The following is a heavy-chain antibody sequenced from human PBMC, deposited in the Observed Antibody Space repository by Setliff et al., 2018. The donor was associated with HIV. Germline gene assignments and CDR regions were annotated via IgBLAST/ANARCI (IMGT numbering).Heavy chain of an antibody. V-gene: IGHV4-34*01. CDR1: GGSFSGHY. D-gene: IGHD6-19*01. J-gene: IGHJ2*01. CDR2: INHIGGN. CDR3: ARDEWGQWMVHWYFDL. Sequence: PSETLSLTCAVYGGSFSGHYWSWIRQPPGKGLEWIGEINHIGGNMNHNPSLKSRVTISVDTSKNQFSLKLSSVTAADTAVYYCARDEWGQWMVHWYFDLWGRGTVVTVSS.